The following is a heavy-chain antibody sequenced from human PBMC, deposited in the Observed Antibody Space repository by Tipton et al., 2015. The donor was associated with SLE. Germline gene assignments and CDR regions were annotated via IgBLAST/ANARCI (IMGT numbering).Heavy chain of an antibody. CDR2: IYYSGST. J-gene: IGHJ3*02. V-gene: IGHV4-59*12. CDR3: ARDGASYDTGAVDI. D-gene: IGHD3-22*01. Sequence: LRLSCTVSGGSISSYYWSWIRQPPGKGLEWIGYIYYSGSTNYNPSLKSRVTISVDTSKNQFSLKLSSVTAADTAVYYCARDGASYDTGAVDIWGQGTMVTVSS. CDR1: GGSISSYY.